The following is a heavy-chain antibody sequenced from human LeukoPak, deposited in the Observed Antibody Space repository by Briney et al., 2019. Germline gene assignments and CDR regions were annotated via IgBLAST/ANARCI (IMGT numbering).Heavy chain of an antibody. Sequence: SETLSLTCTVSGGSISSSSYYWGWIRQPPGKGLEWIGSIYYSGSTYYNPSLKSRVTISVDTSKNQFSLKLSSVTAADTAVYYCARGTPHYYYMDVWGKGTTVTISS. CDR3: ARGTPHYYYMDV. V-gene: IGHV4-39*01. CDR2: IYYSGST. CDR1: GGSISSSSYY. J-gene: IGHJ6*03. D-gene: IGHD2-15*01.